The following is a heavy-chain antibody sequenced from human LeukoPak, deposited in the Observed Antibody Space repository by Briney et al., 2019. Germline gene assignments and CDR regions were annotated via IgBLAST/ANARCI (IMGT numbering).Heavy chain of an antibody. CDR1: GGSISSYY. V-gene: IGHV4-59*01. CDR3: ARDRYDLWSGYYYYYGMDV. CDR2: IYYSGST. J-gene: IGHJ6*02. D-gene: IGHD3-3*01. Sequence: SETLSLTCTVSGGSISSYYWSWIRQPPGKGLEWIGYIYYSGSTNYNPSLKSRVTISVDTSKNQFSLKLSSVTAADTAVYYCARDRYDLWSGYYYYYGMDVWGQGTTVTVSS.